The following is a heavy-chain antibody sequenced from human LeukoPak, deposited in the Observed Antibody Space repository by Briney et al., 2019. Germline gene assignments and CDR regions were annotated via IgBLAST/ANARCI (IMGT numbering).Heavy chain of an antibody. Sequence: SETLSLTCTVSGGSISSGGYYWSWIRQHPGKGLEWIGYIYYSGSTNYNPSLKSRVTISVDTSKNQFSLKLSSVTAADTAVYYCARRSYSSGWYTAPPNWYFDLWGRGTLVTVSS. V-gene: IGHV4-61*08. CDR1: GGSISSGGYY. D-gene: IGHD6-19*01. CDR3: ARRSYSSGWYTAPPNWYFDL. CDR2: IYYSGST. J-gene: IGHJ2*01.